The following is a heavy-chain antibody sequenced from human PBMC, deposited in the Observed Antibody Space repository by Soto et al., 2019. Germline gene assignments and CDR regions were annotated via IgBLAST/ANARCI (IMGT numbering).Heavy chain of an antibody. CDR1: GFTFSSYG. V-gene: IGHV3-30*18. Sequence: GGPLRLSSDARGFTFSSYGMHWVRQARGKGLEWVAVISYDGSNKYYADSVKGRFTISRDNSKNTLYLQMNSLRAEDTAVYYCAKGRSTVPPVDYYYYYMDVWGKGTTVTVSS. D-gene: IGHD4-4*01. CDR3: AKGRSTVPPVDYYYYYMDV. CDR2: ISYDGSNK. J-gene: IGHJ6*03.